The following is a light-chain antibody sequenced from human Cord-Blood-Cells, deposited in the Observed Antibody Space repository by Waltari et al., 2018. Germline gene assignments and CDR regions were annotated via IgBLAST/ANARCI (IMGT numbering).Light chain of an antibody. Sequence: DIQMTQSPSTLSASVGDRVTITCRASQSISSWLAWYQQKPGKAPKLLIYKASSLESGVPSRFSGIGSGTEFTLTISSLQPDDFATDYCQQYNSYSWTFGQGTKVEIK. CDR3: QQYNSYSWT. CDR1: QSISSW. V-gene: IGKV1-5*03. J-gene: IGKJ1*01. CDR2: KAS.